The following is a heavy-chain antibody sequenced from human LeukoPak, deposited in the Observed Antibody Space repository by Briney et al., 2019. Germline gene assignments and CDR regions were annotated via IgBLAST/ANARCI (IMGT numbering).Heavy chain of an antibody. D-gene: IGHD3-10*01. CDR2: ISSSSSYI. J-gene: IGHJ4*02. V-gene: IGHV3-21*01. CDR1: GFTFSSYS. Sequence: GGSLRLSCAASGFTFSSYSMNWVRQAPGKGLEWVSSISSSSSYIYYADSVKGRFTISRDNAKNSLYLQMNSLRAEDTAVYYCAREPYYYGSGSYGSLDYWGQGTLVTVSS. CDR3: AREPYYYGSGSYGSLDY.